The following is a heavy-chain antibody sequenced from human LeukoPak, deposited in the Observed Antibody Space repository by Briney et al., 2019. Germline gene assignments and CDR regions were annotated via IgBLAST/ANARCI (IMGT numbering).Heavy chain of an antibody. J-gene: IGHJ6*02. CDR1: TFTFSSYG. V-gene: IGHV3-30*18. Sequence: PGGSLRLSCGGSTFTFSSYGMHWVRQAPGKGLEWVAVISYDGSNKYYADSVKGRFTISRDNSKNTLYLQMNSLRAEDTAVYYCAKVTTIFLYYYYGMDVWGQGTTVTVSS. CDR3: AKVTTIFLYYYYGMDV. CDR2: ISYDGSNK. D-gene: IGHD3-9*01.